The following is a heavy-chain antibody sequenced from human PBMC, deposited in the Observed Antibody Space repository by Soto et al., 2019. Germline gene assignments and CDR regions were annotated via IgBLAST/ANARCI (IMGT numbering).Heavy chain of an antibody. CDR2: ISYDGSNK. CDR3: AKSTSGRYRFFDY. Sequence: QVQLVESGGGVVQPGRSLRLSCAASGFTFSSYGMQWFRQSPGKGLEWVAVISYDGSNKYYADYVKGRFTISRDISENTLYLQMNSLRAEDTAVYYCAKSTSGRYRFFDYWGQGTLVTVSS. CDR1: GFTFSSYG. D-gene: IGHD3-10*01. J-gene: IGHJ4*02. V-gene: IGHV3-30*18.